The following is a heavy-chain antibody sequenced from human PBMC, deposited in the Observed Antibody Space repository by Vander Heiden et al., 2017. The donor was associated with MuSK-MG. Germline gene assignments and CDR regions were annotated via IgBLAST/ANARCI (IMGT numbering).Heavy chain of an antibody. J-gene: IGHJ6*02. D-gene: IGHD3-10*01. CDR2: TSYDGRKN. Sequence: QVQLVESGGGVVQPGKSLRLPCAASGLTFSSHGMHWVRQAPGKGLEWVAVTSYDGRKNYYADSVKGRFSISRDNSQNTLFLQMNTLRDDDSAIYYCARDRWFSTTWSYFYYGVDVWGQGTTVTVSS. CDR1: GLTFSSHG. V-gene: IGHV3-30*03. CDR3: ARDRWFSTTWSYFYYGVDV.